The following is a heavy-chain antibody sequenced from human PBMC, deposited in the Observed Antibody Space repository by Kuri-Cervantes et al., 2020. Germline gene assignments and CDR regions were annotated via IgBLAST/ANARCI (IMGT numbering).Heavy chain of an antibody. Sequence: GESLKISCVASGFNFSRYWLHWVRQTPGKGLVWIADVSNDGTVATYVESVKGRFTISRDNSKNTLYLQMNSLKTEDTAVYYCTTEPYCSGGSCYSLDYWGQGTLVTVSS. V-gene: IGHV3-74*03. CDR2: VSNDGTVA. CDR3: TTEPYCSGGSCYSLDY. J-gene: IGHJ4*02. D-gene: IGHD2-15*01. CDR1: GFNFSRYW.